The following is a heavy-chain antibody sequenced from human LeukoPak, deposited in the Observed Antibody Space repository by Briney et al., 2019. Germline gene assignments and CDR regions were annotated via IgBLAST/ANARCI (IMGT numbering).Heavy chain of an antibody. CDR1: GFTISSNG. J-gene: IGHJ4*02. V-gene: IGHV3-23*01. CDR3: AIYSSSWPFDD. Sequence: PGGSLRLSCEASGFTISSNGLSWVRQPPGKGLEWVSSITSSGGSTYYADSVSGRFTISRDNSKNTLYLQMNSLRAEDTAIYFCAIYSSSWPFDDWGQGTLVTVSS. D-gene: IGHD6-13*01. CDR2: ITSSGGST.